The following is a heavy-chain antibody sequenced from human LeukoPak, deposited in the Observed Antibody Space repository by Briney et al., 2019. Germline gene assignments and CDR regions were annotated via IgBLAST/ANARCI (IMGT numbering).Heavy chain of an antibody. D-gene: IGHD1-1*01. Sequence: SGGSLRLSCAASGFTFSSYSMNWVRQAPGKGLEWVSVIYSGGSTYYADSVKGRFTISRDNSKNTLYLQMNSLRAEDTAVYYCARGRTPGYWGQGTLVTVSS. CDR3: ARGRTPGY. CDR2: IYSGGST. J-gene: IGHJ4*02. CDR1: GFTFSSYS. V-gene: IGHV3-66*01.